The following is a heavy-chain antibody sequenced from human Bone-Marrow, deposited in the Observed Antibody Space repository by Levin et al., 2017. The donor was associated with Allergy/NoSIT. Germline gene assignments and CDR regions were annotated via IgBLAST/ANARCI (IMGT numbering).Heavy chain of an antibody. V-gene: IGHV3-11*01. CDR3: ARASPGGYGSGSYYIDY. D-gene: IGHD3-10*01. Sequence: GESLKISCAASGFTFSDYYMSWIRQAPGKGLEWVSYISSSGSTIYYADSVKGRFTISRDNAKNSLYLQMNSLRAEDTAVYYCARASPGGYGSGSYYIDYWGQGTLVTVSS. CDR1: GFTFSDYY. J-gene: IGHJ4*02. CDR2: ISSSGSTI.